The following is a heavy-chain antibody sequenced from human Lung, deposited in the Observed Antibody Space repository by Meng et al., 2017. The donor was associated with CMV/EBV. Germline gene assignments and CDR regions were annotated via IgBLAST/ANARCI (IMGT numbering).Heavy chain of an antibody. CDR3: ARDQGLRSFDWLFRY. J-gene: IGHJ4*02. CDR1: GFTFSSYP. CDR2: ISHDGSNK. V-gene: IGHV3-30-3*01. Sequence: GESLKISCAASGFTFSSYPMHWVRQAPGKGLEWVAVISHDGSNKYYADSVKGRFTISRDNSKNTLYLQMNSLRAEDTAVYYCARDQGLRSFDWLFRYRGQGTLVXVSS. D-gene: IGHD3-9*01.